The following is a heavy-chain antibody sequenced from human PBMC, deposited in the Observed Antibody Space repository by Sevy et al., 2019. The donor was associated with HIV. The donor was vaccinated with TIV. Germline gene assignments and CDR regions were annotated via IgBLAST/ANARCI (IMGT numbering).Heavy chain of an antibody. Sequence: GGSLRLSCAASGFTFSSYAMHWVRQAPGKGLEWVAVISYDGSNKYYADSVKGRFTISRDNSKNTLYLQMNSLRAEDTAVYYCARDIYYDSSGYYSKNSDHYYYYYGMDVWGQGTTVTVSS. D-gene: IGHD3-22*01. CDR3: ARDIYYDSSGYYSKNSDHYYYYYGMDV. CDR1: GFTFSSYA. J-gene: IGHJ6*02. CDR2: ISYDGSNK. V-gene: IGHV3-30*04.